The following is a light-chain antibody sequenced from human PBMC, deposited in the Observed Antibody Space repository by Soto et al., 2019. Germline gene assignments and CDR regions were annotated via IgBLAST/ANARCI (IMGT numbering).Light chain of an antibody. CDR1: QNINSW. J-gene: IGKJ3*01. CDR3: QQYNSYPYS. V-gene: IGKV1-5*01. Sequence: DIQVTQSPSTLSASVGDRVTISCRASQNINSWLAWYQQKPGKAPKLLIYDASSLESGVPSRFSGSGSGTEFTLTISSLQPDDFATYYCQQYNSYPYSFGHGTKVDIK. CDR2: DAS.